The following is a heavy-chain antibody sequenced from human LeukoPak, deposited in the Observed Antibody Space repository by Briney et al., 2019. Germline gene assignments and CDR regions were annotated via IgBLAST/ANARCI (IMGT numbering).Heavy chain of an antibody. J-gene: IGHJ4*02. D-gene: IGHD6-13*01. CDR3: AKEMEYSSSWYYFDY. Sequence: GGSLRLSCAASGFTFSSYAMSWVRQAPGKGLEWVSTVTGSGGSTFYAGSVKGRFTISRDNSKNTLYLQMNSLRAEDTAVYYCAKEMEYSSSWYYFDYWGQGTLVTVSS. CDR2: VTGSGGST. CDR1: GFTFSSYA. V-gene: IGHV3-23*01.